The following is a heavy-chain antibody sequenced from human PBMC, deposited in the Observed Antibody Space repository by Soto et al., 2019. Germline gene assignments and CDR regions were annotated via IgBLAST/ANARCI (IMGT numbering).Heavy chain of an antibody. J-gene: IGHJ1*01. V-gene: IGHV1-69*08. CDR2: IIPILGIA. D-gene: IGHD2-21*02. CDR1: GGTFSSYT. Sequence: QVQLVQSGAEVKKPGSSVKVSCKASGGTFSSYTISWVRQAPGQGLEWMGRIIPILGIANYAQKFQGRVTITADKSTSTAYMELSSLRSEDTAVYYCARDLVYCGGDCYTYFQHWGQGTLVTVSS. CDR3: ARDLVYCGGDCYTYFQH.